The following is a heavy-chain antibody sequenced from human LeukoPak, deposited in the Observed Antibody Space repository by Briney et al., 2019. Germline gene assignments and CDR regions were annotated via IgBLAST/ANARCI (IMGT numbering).Heavy chain of an antibody. J-gene: IGHJ4*02. V-gene: IGHV3-7*02. CDR1: GFTFSRYW. CDR2: IKQDGSEK. D-gene: IGHD3-10*01. CDR3: ASGYYGSGSYFLDF. Sequence: GSLRLSCAASGFTFSRYWMSWVRQAPGKGLEWVANIKQDGSEKNYEDSVKGRFTISRDNAKNSLYLQMNSLRAEDTAVYYCASGYYGSGSYFLDFWGQGTLVTVSS.